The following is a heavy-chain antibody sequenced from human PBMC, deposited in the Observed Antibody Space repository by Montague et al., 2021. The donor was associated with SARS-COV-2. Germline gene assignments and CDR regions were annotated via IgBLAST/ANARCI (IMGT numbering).Heavy chain of an antibody. D-gene: IGHD5-18*01. CDR2: VDYSGNT. J-gene: IGHJ4*02. V-gene: IGHV4-39*01. CDR3: ARREYSYGWGD. Sequence: SETLSLTCTVTGGSISGSSDYWGWIRQSPGKGLEWIACVDYSGNTYYSPSLKSRLTISVDTSKNQFSLKLNSVTAADTALYYCARREYSYGWGDWGQGTLVTVSS. CDR1: GGSISGSSDY.